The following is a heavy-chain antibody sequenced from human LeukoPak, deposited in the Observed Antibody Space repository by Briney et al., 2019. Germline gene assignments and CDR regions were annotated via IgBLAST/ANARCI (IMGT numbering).Heavy chain of an antibody. CDR3: AKSQRAAAGTLDV. CDR1: GFTFDDYA. J-gene: IGHJ6*02. D-gene: IGHD6-13*01. Sequence: PGRSLRLSCAASGFTFDDYAMHWVRQAPGKGLEWVSGISWNSGSIGYADSVKGRFTISRDNAKNSLYLQMNSPRAEDTALYYCAKSQRAAAGTLDVWGQGTTVTVSS. V-gene: IGHV3-9*01. CDR2: ISWNSGSI.